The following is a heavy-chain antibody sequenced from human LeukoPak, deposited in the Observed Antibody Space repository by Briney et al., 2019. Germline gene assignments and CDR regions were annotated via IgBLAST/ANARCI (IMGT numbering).Heavy chain of an antibody. CDR2: IYYSGST. V-gene: IGHV4-30-4*01. CDR3: ARASIIAAATDY. J-gene: IGHJ4*02. Sequence: SETLSLTCTVSGGSISSGGYYWSWIRQPPGKGLEWIGYIYYSGSTYYNPSLKSRVTISVDTSKNQFSLKLSSVTAADTAVYYCARASIIAAATDYWGQGTLVTVSS. CDR1: GGSISSGGYY. D-gene: IGHD6-13*01.